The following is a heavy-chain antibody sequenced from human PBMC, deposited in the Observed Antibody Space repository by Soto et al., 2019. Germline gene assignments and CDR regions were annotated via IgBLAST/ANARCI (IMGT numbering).Heavy chain of an antibody. CDR1: GGSFSGYY. V-gene: IGHV4-34*01. D-gene: IGHD3-10*01. J-gene: IGHJ4*02. Sequence: SETLSLTCAVYGGSFSGYYWSWIRQPPGKGLEWIGEINHSGSTNYNPSLKSRVTISVDTSKNQFSLKLSSVTAADTAVYYCARGAPRYGSGSYYKGSVATTRCYFDYWGQGTLVTVSS. CDR3: ARGAPRYGSGSYYKGSVATTRCYFDY. CDR2: INHSGST.